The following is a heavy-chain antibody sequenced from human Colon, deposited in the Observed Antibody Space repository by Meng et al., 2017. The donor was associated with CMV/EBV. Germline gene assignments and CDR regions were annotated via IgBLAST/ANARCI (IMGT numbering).Heavy chain of an antibody. CDR2: MNPATGNT. Sequence: ASVKVSCRASGYSFTNFDIYWMRQAPGQGLEGMGWMNPATGNTGYAETLQGRFTMTRDSSMGTAYMELSSLRFEDTAVYYCARVRLAAAGSEPFSIWGQGTTVTVSS. D-gene: IGHD3-10*01. CDR3: ARVRLAAAGSEPFSI. CDR1: GYSFTNFD. J-gene: IGHJ6*02. V-gene: IGHV1-8*01.